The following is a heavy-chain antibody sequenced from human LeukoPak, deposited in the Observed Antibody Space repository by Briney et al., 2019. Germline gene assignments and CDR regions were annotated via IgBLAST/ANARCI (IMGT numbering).Heavy chain of an antibody. CDR1: GYTFTSYG. V-gene: IGHV1-18*01. J-gene: IGHJ6*03. D-gene: IGHD3-22*01. Sequence: ASVKVSCKASGYTFTSYGISWVRQAPGQGLEWMGWISAYNGNTNYAQKLQGRVTMTTDTSTSTAYMELRSLRSDDTAVYYCVRDVYDSSGYYPNYYYYYMDVWGKGTTVTVSS. CDR3: VRDVYDSSGYYPNYYYYYMDV. CDR2: ISAYNGNT.